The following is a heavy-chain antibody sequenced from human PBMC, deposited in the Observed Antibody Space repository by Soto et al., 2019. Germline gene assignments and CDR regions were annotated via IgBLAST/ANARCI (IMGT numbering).Heavy chain of an antibody. J-gene: IGHJ6*03. CDR2: IYYSGST. D-gene: IGHD2-2*01. V-gene: IGHV4-59*08. CDR3: ARSLEYCGSTSCYLSTDYYYYYMDV. CDR1: GGSISSYY. Sequence: SETLSLTCTVSGGSISSYYWSWIRQPPGKGLEWIGYIYYSGSTNYNPSLKSRVTISVDTSKNQFSLKLSSVTAADTAVHYCARSLEYCGSTSCYLSTDYYYYYMDVWGKGTTVTVSS.